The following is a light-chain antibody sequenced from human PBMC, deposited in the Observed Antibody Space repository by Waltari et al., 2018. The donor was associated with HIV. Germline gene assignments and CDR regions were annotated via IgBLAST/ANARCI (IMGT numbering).Light chain of an antibody. CDR3: GTWDSSLSAGGV. J-gene: IGLJ2*01. V-gene: IGLV1-51*01. CDR2: DKN. Sequence: QSVLTQPPSVSAAPGQQVTISCPVSSPNICNNPVSWSQHLPGTAPKPLIYDKNKRPSGIPDRFSGSQSGQSANLGINGLLTGDEADYYCGTWDSSLSAGGVFGGGTKLTVL. CDR1: SPNICNNP.